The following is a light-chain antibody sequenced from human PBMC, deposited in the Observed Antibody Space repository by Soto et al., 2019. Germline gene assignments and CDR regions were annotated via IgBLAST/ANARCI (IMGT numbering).Light chain of an antibody. Sequence: QSALAQPASVSGSPGQSITISCTGTSRDVGAYNYVSWYQQHPGKAPKLMVYDVTNRPSGVSDRFSGSKSGNTASLTISWLQAEDEADYFCSSHSNITPYVFGTGTKVTVL. CDR3: SSHSNITPYV. V-gene: IGLV2-14*01. J-gene: IGLJ1*01. CDR2: DVT. CDR1: SRDVGAYNY.